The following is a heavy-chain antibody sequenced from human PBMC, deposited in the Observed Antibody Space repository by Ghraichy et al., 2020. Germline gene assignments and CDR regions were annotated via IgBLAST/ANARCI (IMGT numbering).Heavy chain of an antibody. CDR2: ISGSGGST. CDR1: GFTFSSYA. Sequence: GGTLRLSCAASGFTFSSYAMSWVRQAPGKGLEWVSAISGSGGSTYYADSVKGRFTISRDNSKNTLYLQMNSLRAEDTAVYYCAKLRSVSSGWLGDYWGQGTLVTVSS. V-gene: IGHV3-23*01. J-gene: IGHJ4*02. D-gene: IGHD6-19*01. CDR3: AKLRSVSSGWLGDY.